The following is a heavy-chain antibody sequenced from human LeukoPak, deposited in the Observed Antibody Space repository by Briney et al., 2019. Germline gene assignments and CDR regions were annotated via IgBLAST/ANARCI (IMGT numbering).Heavy chain of an antibody. CDR3: ARDRVNWNDVGGLFDY. V-gene: IGHV3-11*05. D-gene: IGHD1-1*01. J-gene: IGHJ4*02. CDR2: ISGSSSYT. Sequence: GGSLRLSCAASGFTFSDYYMSWIRQAPGKGLEWVSFISGSSSYTNYADSVKGRFTISRDNAKNTLYLQMNSLRAEDTAVYYCARDRVNWNDVGGLFDYWGQGTLVTVSS. CDR1: GFTFSDYY.